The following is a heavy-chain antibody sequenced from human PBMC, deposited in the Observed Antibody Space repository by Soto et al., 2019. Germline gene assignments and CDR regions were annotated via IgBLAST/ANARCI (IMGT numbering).Heavy chain of an antibody. CDR1: AYTFTDYN. Sequence: ASVKVSCKASAYTFTDYNIHWVRQAPGQGLEWMGWINTESGGTNYAQKFQDRVTMTRDRSISTAYMELSRLTSDDTAVYYCARYNVRGSGNYCYGLDVWGQGTTVTVSS. D-gene: IGHD3-10*01. V-gene: IGHV1-2*02. CDR3: ARYNVRGSGNYCYGLDV. CDR2: INTESGGT. J-gene: IGHJ6*02.